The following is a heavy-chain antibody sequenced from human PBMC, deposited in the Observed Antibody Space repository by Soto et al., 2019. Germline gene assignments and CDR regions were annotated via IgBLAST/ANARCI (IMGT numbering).Heavy chain of an antibody. V-gene: IGHV1-2*02. D-gene: IGHD5-18*01. CDR1: GYTFTVYY. Sequence: ASVKVSCKASGYTFTVYYMHWVRQAPGQGLEWMGWINPNSGDTNYAQKFQGRVTMTRDTSFSTAYMELSSLRSDDTAVYYCATRYSYVHFWGQGTLVTVSS. CDR3: ATRYSYVHF. CDR2: INPNSGDT. J-gene: IGHJ4*02.